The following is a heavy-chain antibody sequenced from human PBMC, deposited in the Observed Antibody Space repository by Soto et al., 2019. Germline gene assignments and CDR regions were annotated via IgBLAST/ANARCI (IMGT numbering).Heavy chain of an antibody. CDR3: AKDQAAAGTISRYFQH. J-gene: IGHJ1*01. V-gene: IGHV3-23*01. CDR2: ISGSGGTT. D-gene: IGHD6-13*01. Sequence: EVQLLESGGGLVQPEGSLRLSCAASGFSFSTYAMSWVRQAPGKGLEWVSGISGSGGTTYYADSVKGRFTISRDNSKNTLYLQVNSLGPEDTPVFFCAKDQAAAGTISRYFQHWGQGTLVTVSS. CDR1: GFSFSTYA.